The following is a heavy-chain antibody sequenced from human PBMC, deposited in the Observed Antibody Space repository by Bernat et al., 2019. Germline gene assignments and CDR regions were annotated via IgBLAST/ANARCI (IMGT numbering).Heavy chain of an antibody. D-gene: IGHD3-22*01. CDR3: ARERYYYASSGYYYGAFDI. Sequence: QVQRQESGPGLVKPSETLSLTCTVSGGSISSYYWSWIRQPPGKGLEWIGYIYYSGSTNYNPSLKSRVTISVDTSKNQFSLKLSSVTAADTAVYYCARERYYYASSGYYYGAFDIWGQGTMVTVSS. CDR1: GGSISSYY. CDR2: IYYSGST. J-gene: IGHJ3*02. V-gene: IGHV4-59*01.